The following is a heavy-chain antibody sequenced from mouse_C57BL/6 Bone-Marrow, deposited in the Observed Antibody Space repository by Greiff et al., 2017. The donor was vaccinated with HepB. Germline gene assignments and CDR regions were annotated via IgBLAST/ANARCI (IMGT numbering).Heavy chain of an antibody. V-gene: IGHV5-9-1*02. J-gene: IGHJ2*01. CDR3: TRGDMITTLLDY. CDR1: GFTFSSYA. D-gene: IGHD2-4*01. CDR2: ISSGGDYI. Sequence: VQVVESGEGFVKPGGSLKLSCAASGFTFSSYAMSWVRQTPEKRLEWVAYISSGGDYIYYADTVKGRFTISRDNARNTLYLQMSSLKSEDTAMYYCTRGDMITTLLDYWGQGTTLTVSS.